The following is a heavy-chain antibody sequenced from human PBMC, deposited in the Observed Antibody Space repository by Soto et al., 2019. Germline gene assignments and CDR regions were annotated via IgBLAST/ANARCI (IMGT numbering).Heavy chain of an antibody. Sequence: PSETLSLTCTVSGGSISSSSYYWGWIRQPPGKGLEWIGSIYYSGSTYYNPSLKSRVTISVDTSKNQFSLKLSSVTAADTAVYYCASAIVVVPAARSGIEYFQHWGQGPLVT. CDR3: ASAIVVVPAARSGIEYFQH. D-gene: IGHD2-2*01. CDR2: IYYSGST. V-gene: IGHV4-39*01. J-gene: IGHJ1*01. CDR1: GGSISSSSYY.